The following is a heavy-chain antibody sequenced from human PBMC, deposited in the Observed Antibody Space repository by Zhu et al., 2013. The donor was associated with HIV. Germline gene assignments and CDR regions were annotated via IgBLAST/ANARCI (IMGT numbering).Heavy chain of an antibody. CDR3: AKDVGLRHFFDY. J-gene: IGHJ4*02. V-gene: IGHV3-33*06. CDR1: GFTFSSYG. D-gene: IGHD1-26*01. CDR2: IWYDGSNK. Sequence: QVQLVESGGGVVQPGRSLRLSCAASGFTFSSYGMHWVRQAPGKGLEWVAVIWYDGSNKYYADSVKGRFTISRDNSKNTMYLQMNSLRPEDTAVYYCAKDVGLRHFFDYWGQGTLVTVSS.